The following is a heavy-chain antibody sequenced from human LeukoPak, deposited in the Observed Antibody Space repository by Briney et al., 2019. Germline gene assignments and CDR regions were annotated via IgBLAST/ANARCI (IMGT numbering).Heavy chain of an antibody. Sequence: ASETLSLTCAVYGGSFSGYYWSWIRQPPGKGLEWIGEINHSGSTNYNPSLKSRVTISVDTSKNQFSLKLSSVTAADTAVYYCARHSKWLLRKTFDYWGQGTLVTVSS. CDR3: ARHSKWLLRKTFDY. D-gene: IGHD3-22*01. CDR1: GGSFSGYY. J-gene: IGHJ4*02. V-gene: IGHV4-34*01. CDR2: INHSGST.